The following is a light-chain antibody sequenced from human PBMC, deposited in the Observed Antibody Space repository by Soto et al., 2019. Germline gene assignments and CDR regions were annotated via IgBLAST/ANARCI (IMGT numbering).Light chain of an antibody. CDR2: DAA. CDR3: QQTSRALFT. Sequence: DVQMTQSPYSLSAAVGDRVTIACRASQDINSYLNWYQQQPRKAPKLLIFDAASLQSGVPSTFSGGGTRTDFTLTITSLQSEDFATYYCQQTSRALFTIGHGTKVDIK. V-gene: IGKV1-39*01. CDR1: QDINSY. J-gene: IGKJ3*01.